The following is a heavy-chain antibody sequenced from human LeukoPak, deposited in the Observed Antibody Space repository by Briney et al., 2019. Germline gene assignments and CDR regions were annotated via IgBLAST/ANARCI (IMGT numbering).Heavy chain of an antibody. Sequence: PGGSLRLSCAASGFTFSSYAMSWVRQAPGKGLEWVSTISGSGDSTYYADSVKGRFTISRDNSKNTLYLQMNSLRAEDTAVYYCARDRGYSCDYWGQGTLVTVSS. CDR2: ISGSGDST. CDR3: ARDRGYSCDY. V-gene: IGHV3-23*01. CDR1: GFTFSSYA. D-gene: IGHD5-18*01. J-gene: IGHJ4*02.